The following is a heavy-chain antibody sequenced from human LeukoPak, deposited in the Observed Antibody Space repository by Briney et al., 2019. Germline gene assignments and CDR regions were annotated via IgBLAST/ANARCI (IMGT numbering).Heavy chain of an antibody. CDR1: GGSFSGYY. V-gene: IGHV4-34*01. Sequence: PSETLSLTCAVYGGSFSGYYWSWIRQPPGKGLEWIGEIIHRGSTNYNPSLKSRVTISVDASRNQFSLKLTSVTAADTAVFYCARGLDSSGDYWGQGTLVTVSS. J-gene: IGHJ4*02. CDR3: ARGLDSSGDY. CDR2: IIHRGST. D-gene: IGHD6-25*01.